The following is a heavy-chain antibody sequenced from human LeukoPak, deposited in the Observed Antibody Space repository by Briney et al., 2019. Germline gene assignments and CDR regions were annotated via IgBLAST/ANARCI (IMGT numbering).Heavy chain of an antibody. Sequence: PGGSLGLSCTASGFTFGSYWMTWVRQAPGKGLEWVANIKPDGSETYYLDSVKGRFTISRDNAKNSLYLQMNSLSAEDTAVYYCATHFDWTFDSWGQGTLVTVSS. CDR3: ATHFDWTFDS. V-gene: IGHV3-7*01. D-gene: IGHD3-9*01. CDR1: GFTFGSYW. CDR2: IKPDGSET. J-gene: IGHJ4*02.